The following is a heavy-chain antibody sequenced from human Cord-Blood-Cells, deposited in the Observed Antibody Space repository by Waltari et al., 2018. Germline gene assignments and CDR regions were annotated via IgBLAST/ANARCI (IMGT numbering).Heavy chain of an antibody. Sequence: QVQLVESGGGVVQPGRSLGLSCAASGFTFSSYAMPWVRQAPGKGLEWVAVISYDGSNKYYADSVKGRFTISRDNSKNTLYLQMNSLRAEDTAVYYCAREEYSSGWYPNDAFDIWGQGTMVTVSS. CDR3: AREEYSSGWYPNDAFDI. V-gene: IGHV3-30-3*01. CDR1: GFTFSSYA. D-gene: IGHD6-19*01. J-gene: IGHJ3*02. CDR2: ISYDGSNK.